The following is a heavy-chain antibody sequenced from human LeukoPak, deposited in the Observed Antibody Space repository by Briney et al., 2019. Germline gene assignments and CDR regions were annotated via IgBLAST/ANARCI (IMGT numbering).Heavy chain of an antibody. CDR1: GYSFTSYW. V-gene: IGHV5-51*01. J-gene: IGHJ4*02. D-gene: IGHD2-15*01. Sequence: GESLKISCKGSGYSFTSYWIGWARQMPGKGLEWMGIIYPSDSETRYSPSFQGQVTISADMSISIAFLQWSSLKASDTAMHYCAMCSGGSCYLNYFDYWGQGTLVTVSS. CDR3: AMCSGGSCYLNYFDY. CDR2: IYPSDSET.